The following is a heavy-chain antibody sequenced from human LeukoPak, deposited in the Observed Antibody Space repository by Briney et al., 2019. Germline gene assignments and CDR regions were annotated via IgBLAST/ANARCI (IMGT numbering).Heavy chain of an antibody. V-gene: IGHV3-48*04. CDR3: ARLRYYGMDV. CDR1: GFTFSGYD. J-gene: IGHJ6*02. Sequence: GGSLRLSCAASGFTFSGYDMSWVRQAPGRGLEWVSYTSSSSSTIYYADSVKSRFTISRDNAKNSLYLQMNSLRAEDTAVYYCARLRYYGMDVWGQGTTVTVSS. CDR2: TSSSSSTI.